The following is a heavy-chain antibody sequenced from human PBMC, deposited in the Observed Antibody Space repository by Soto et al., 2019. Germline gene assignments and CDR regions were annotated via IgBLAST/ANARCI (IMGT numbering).Heavy chain of an antibody. D-gene: IGHD3-22*01. V-gene: IGHV5-10-1*01. CDR2: IDPSDSQT. J-gene: IGHJ4*02. CDR1: GYSFDGYW. Sequence: GGYLKISWKGSGYSFDGYWITWVRQKPGKGLEWMGRIDPSDSQTYYSPSFRGHVTISVTKSITTVFLQWSSLRASDTAMYYCARQIYDSDTGPNFQYYFDSWGQGTPVTVSS. CDR3: ARQIYDSDTGPNFQYYFDS.